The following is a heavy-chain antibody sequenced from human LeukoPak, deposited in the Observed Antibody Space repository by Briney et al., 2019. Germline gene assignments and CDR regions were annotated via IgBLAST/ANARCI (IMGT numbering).Heavy chain of an antibody. D-gene: IGHD1-26*01. CDR3: AKDDEGAIPFDY. Sequence: HPGGSLRLSCAASGFTFSSYAMSWVRQAPGKGLEWVSAISGSGGSTYYADSVKGRFTNSRDNSKNTLYLQMNSLRAEDTAVYYCAKDDEGAIPFDYWGQGTLVTVSS. CDR1: GFTFSSYA. V-gene: IGHV3-23*01. J-gene: IGHJ4*02. CDR2: ISGSGGST.